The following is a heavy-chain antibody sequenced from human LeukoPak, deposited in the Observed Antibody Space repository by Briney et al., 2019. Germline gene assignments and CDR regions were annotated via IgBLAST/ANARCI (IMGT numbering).Heavy chain of an antibody. Sequence: SETLSLTCTVSGCSISSYYLSWIWQPPGKGLEWIGYIYYSGSTNYNPALKSRVTILVDTSKNQFSLRVSSVNGADTAVYYCARHGYSYVYDYWGQGTLVSVSS. J-gene: IGHJ4*02. D-gene: IGHD5-18*01. CDR1: GCSISSYY. V-gene: IGHV4-59*01. CDR3: ARHGYSYVYDY. CDR2: IYYSGST.